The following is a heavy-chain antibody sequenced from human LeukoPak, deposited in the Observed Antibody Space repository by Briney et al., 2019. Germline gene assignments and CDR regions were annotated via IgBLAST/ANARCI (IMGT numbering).Heavy chain of an antibody. V-gene: IGHV4-4*07. CDR1: GGSISSYY. CDR2: IYTSGST. J-gene: IGHJ3*02. CDR3: ARRLYGSGSYYAGDAFDI. Sequence: PSETLSLTCTVSGGSISSYYWSWIRQPAGKGLEWIGRIYTSGSTNYNPSLKSRVTMSVDTSKTQFSLKLSSVTAAVTAVYYCARRLYGSGSYYAGDAFDIWGQGTMVTVSS. D-gene: IGHD3-10*01.